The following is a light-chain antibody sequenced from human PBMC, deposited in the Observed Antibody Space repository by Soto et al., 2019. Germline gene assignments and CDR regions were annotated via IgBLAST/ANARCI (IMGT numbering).Light chain of an antibody. CDR2: GAS. Sequence: EIVMTQSPATLSVSPGERATLSCRASQSVSSNLAWYQQKPVQAPRILIYGASTRATGIPARFSGSGSGTEFTLTISSLQSEDFAVYYCQQYNNWPWTFGQGTKVDIK. V-gene: IGKV3-15*01. CDR1: QSVSSN. CDR3: QQYNNWPWT. J-gene: IGKJ1*01.